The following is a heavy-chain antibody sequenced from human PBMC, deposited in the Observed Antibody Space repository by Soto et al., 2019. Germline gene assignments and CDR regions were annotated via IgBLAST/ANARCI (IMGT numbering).Heavy chain of an antibody. J-gene: IGHJ5*02. Sequence: PSETLSLTCAFYVVSFSGYYWSCIRQPPGRWLEWIGEINHSGSTNTGSTNYNPSLKSRVTISVDTSKNQFSLNLSSVTAADTAVYYCARATRGRSSSWFLPWRQVTLVTVS. CDR2: INHSGSTNTGST. CDR3: ARATRGRSSSWFLP. D-gene: IGHD6-13*01. CDR1: VVSFSGYY. V-gene: IGHV4-34*01.